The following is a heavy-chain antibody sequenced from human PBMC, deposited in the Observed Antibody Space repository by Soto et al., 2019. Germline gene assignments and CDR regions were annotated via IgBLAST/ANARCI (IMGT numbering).Heavy chain of an antibody. CDR1: AFSLSTGGVG. J-gene: IGHJ6*02. D-gene: IGHD2-21*02. V-gene: IGHV2-5*01. CDR2: IYWYDDK. Sequence: QITLKESGPTLVKPTQTLTLTCTFSAFSLSTGGVGVGWIRQPPGKALEWLALIYWYDDKRYSPSLRSRLTITKDTSKSQVVLTMTNMDPVDTATYYCIQSRCGGDCLQSYASYYYYGMDVWGQGTTVTVSS. CDR3: IQSRCGGDCLQSYASYYYYGMDV.